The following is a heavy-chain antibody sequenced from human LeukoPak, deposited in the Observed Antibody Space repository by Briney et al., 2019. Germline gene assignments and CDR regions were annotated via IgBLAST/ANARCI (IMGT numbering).Heavy chain of an antibody. CDR1: GGSISGYY. CDR3: ARESFEEPGTMDH. V-gene: IGHV4-59*08. J-gene: IGHJ4*02. CDR2: IYYGGGT. D-gene: IGHD4/OR15-4a*01. Sequence: SETLSLTCTVSGGSISGYYWSWSRQPPGKGLEWIGSIYYGGGTHYNPSLKSRATIFLDASMNQFSLRLTSVTAADTALYFCARESFEEPGTMDHWGQGTLVSVSS.